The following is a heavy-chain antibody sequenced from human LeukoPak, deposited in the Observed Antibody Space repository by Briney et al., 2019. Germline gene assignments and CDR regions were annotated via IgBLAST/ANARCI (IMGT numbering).Heavy chain of an antibody. CDR1: GGSISSCY. CDR3: ARGSDYGDFRLLYYFDY. CDR2: IYYSGST. Sequence: SKTLSLTCTVSGGSISSCYWSWIRQPPGKGLEWIGYIYYSGSTNYNPSLKSRVTISVDTSKNQFSLKLSSVTAADTAVYYCARGSDYGDFRLLYYFDYWGQGTLVTVSS. D-gene: IGHD4-17*01. V-gene: IGHV4-59*01. J-gene: IGHJ4*02.